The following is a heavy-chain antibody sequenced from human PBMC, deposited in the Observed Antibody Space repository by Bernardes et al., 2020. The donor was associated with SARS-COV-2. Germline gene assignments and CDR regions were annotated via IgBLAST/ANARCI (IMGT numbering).Heavy chain of an antibody. D-gene: IGHD1-1*01. J-gene: IGHJ6*02. CDR3: ARGHDTWTDVYSSYYNGMDV. Sequence: ASVKVSCKASGYTFIGYYIHWVRQAPGLGLEWMGWMNPNSGGPHCAQKFHGRVTMTRDTSITTAYIELNSLMSDDTAVYYCARGHDTWTDVYSSYYNGMDVWGQGTTITISS. V-gene: IGHV1-2*02. CDR2: MNPNSGGP. CDR1: GYTFIGYY.